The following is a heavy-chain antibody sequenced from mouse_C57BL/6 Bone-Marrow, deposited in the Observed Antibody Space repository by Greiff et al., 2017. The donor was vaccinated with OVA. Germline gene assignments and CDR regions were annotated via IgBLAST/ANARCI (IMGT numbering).Heavy chain of an antibody. J-gene: IGHJ1*03. CDR2: IYPRSGNT. D-gene: IGHD2-4*01. CDR3: ARSGDYHWYFDV. V-gene: IGHV1-81*01. CDR1: GYTFTSYG. Sequence: VQGVESGAELARPGASVKLSCKASGYTFTSYGISWVKQRTGQGLEWIGEIYPRSGNTYYNEKFKGKATLTADKSSSTAYMELRNLTSEDSAVYFCARSGDYHWYFDVWGTGTTVTVSS.